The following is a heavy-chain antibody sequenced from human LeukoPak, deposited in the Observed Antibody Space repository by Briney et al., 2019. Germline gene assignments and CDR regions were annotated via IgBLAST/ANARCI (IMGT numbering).Heavy chain of an antibody. V-gene: IGHV3-33*01. CDR2: IWYDGSNK. D-gene: IGHD1-1*01. J-gene: IGHJ6*02. Sequence: PGRSLRLSCAASGFTFSSHGMHWVRQAPGKGLEWVAVIWYDGSNKYYADSVKGRFTISRDNSKNTLYLQMNSLRAEDTAVYYCAREENDYGLDVWGQGTTVTVSS. CDR3: AREENDYGLDV. CDR1: GFTFSSHG.